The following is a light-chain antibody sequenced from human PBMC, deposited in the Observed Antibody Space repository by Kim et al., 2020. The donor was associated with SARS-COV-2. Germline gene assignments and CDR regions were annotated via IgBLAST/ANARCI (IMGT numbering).Light chain of an antibody. CDR3: QQYGNSPHT. CDR1: QSVSSSY. Sequence: EIVLTQSPGTLSLSPGERATLSCRASQSVSSSYLAWYQQKPGQAPRLLIYGASSRATGVPDRFSGSGSGTDFTLTITSLEPEDFAVYYCQQYGNSPHTFGQGTKVDIK. CDR2: GAS. J-gene: IGKJ1*01. V-gene: IGKV3-20*01.